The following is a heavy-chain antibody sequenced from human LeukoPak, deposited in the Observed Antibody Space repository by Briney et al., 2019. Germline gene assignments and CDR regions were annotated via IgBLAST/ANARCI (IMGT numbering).Heavy chain of an antibody. D-gene: IGHD3-10*01. CDR3: ARGHSYYGSGSPDD. Sequence: SVKVSCKASGGTFSSYAINWVRQAPGQGLEWMGGIIPIFGTANYAQKFQGRVTITADKSTSTAYMELSSLRSEDTAVYYCARGHSYYGSGSPDDWGQGTLVTVSS. CDR2: IIPIFGTA. CDR1: GGTFSSYA. J-gene: IGHJ4*02. V-gene: IGHV1-69*06.